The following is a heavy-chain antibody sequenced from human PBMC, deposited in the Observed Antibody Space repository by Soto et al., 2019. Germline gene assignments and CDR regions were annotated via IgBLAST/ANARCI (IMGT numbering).Heavy chain of an antibody. CDR1: GGSISSYY. CDR2: IYYSGST. Sequence: SETLSLTCTVSGGSISSYYWSWIRQPPGKGLEWIGYIYYSGSTNYNPSLKSRVTISVDTSKNQFSLKLSSVTAADTAVYYCARDLVPWFDPWGQGTLVTVSS. J-gene: IGHJ5*02. CDR3: ARDLVPWFDP. V-gene: IGHV4-59*01.